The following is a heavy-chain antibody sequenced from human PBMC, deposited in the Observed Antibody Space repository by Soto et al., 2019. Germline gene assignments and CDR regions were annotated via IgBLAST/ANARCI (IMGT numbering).Heavy chain of an antibody. J-gene: IGHJ6*03. CDR1: GYTFTSYA. Sequence: ASVKVSCKASGYTFTSYAMNWVRQAPGQGLEWMGWINTNTGNPTYAQGFTGRFVFSLDTSVSTAYLQICSLKAEDTAVYYCARGFSTGSVDPTHYYYYYMDVWGKGTTVTVS. CDR2: INTNTGNP. CDR3: ARGFSTGSVDPTHYYYYYMDV. D-gene: IGHD5-12*01. V-gene: IGHV7-4-1*01.